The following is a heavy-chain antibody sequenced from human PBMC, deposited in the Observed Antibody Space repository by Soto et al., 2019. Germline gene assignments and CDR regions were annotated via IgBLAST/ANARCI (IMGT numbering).Heavy chain of an antibody. J-gene: IGHJ5*02. V-gene: IGHV1-69*12. CDR2: IIPIFGTA. CDR3: ARGNCTTGVCLYNWFDP. Sequence: QVQLVQSGAEVKKPGSSVKVSCKASGGTFSSYAISWVRQAPGQGLEWMGGIIPIFGTANYAQKFQGRVTITADESTSTAYMELSSLRSEDTAVYYCARGNCTTGVCLYNWFDPWGQGTLVTVSS. D-gene: IGHD2-8*01. CDR1: GGTFSSYA.